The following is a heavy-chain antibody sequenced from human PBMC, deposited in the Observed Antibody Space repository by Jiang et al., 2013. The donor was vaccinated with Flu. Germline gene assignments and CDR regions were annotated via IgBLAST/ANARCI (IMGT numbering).Heavy chain of an antibody. J-gene: IGHJ6*02. CDR1: SGSISSYY. V-gene: IGHV4-59*01. Sequence: SGPGLVKPSETLSLTCTVSSGSISSYYWSWVRQPPGKGLEWIGYVYWSGSTDYNPSLKSRVTISVDTAKKQFSLKLTSVTAADTATYYCARGEYYHGMDVWGQGTTVIVSS. D-gene: IGHD3-10*01. CDR3: ARGEYYHGMDV. CDR2: VYWSGST.